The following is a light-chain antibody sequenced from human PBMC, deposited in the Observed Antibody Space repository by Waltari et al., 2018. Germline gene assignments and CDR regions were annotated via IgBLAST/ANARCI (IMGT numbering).Light chain of an antibody. Sequence: TVVTQSPVTLSVSPGERATLSCRTTQSIGSSVAWYQQKPGQAPRLLIYHASTRATGIPARFSGSGSETEFTLTISSLQSEDFAVYYCQQYNNWPPGTFGQGTKVEV. CDR1: QSIGSS. V-gene: IGKV3-15*01. CDR2: HAS. CDR3: QQYNNWPPGT. J-gene: IGKJ1*01.